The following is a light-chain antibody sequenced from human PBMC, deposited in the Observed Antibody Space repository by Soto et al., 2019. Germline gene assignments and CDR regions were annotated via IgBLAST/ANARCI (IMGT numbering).Light chain of an antibody. J-gene: IGLJ1*01. CDR1: SSDVGGYNY. Sequence: QSALTQPRSVSGSPGQSVTISCTGTSSDVGGYNYVSWYQQHPGKAPKLMIYDDSKRPSGVPDRFSGSKSGNTASLTISGLQAEDEADYYCCPYAGSYTLGVFGTGTKLTVL. V-gene: IGLV2-11*01. CDR2: DDS. CDR3: CPYAGSYTLGV.